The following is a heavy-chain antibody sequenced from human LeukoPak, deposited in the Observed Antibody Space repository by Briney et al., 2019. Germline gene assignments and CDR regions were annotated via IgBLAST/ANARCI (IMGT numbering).Heavy chain of an antibody. V-gene: IGHV4-59*01. Sequence: SETLSLTCTVSGGSISGYYWSWIRQPPGKGLEWIGYIYYSGSTNYNPSLKSRVTISLDTSKNQFSLKLNSVTAADTAVYYCARSSRGYSYGSYYYYMDVWGKGTTVTVSS. CDR3: ARSSRGYSYGSYYYYMDV. CDR2: IYYSGST. D-gene: IGHD5-18*01. J-gene: IGHJ6*03. CDR1: GGSISGYY.